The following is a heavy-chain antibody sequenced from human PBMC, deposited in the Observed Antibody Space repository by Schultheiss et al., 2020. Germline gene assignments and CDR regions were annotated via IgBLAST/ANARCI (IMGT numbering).Heavy chain of an antibody. CDR3: AKDVLRVPYYYYYGMDV. J-gene: IGHJ6*02. D-gene: IGHD2-15*01. CDR2: ISWNSGSI. CDR1: GFTFSDYY. Sequence: SLKISCAASGFTFSDYYMSWIRQAPGKGLEWVSGISWNSGSIGYVDSVKGRFTISRDNAKNSLYLQMNSLRAEDTALYYCAKDVLRVPYYYYYGMDVWGQGTTVTVSS. V-gene: IGHV3-9*01.